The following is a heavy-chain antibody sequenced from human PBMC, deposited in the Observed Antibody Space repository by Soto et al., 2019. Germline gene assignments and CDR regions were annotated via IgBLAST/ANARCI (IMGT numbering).Heavy chain of an antibody. CDR1: GGTFSSYA. D-gene: IGHD3-22*01. Sequence: QVQLVQSGAEVKKPGSSVKVSCKASGGTFSSYAISWVRQAPGQGLEWMGGIIPIFGTANYAQKFQGRVTITADEPTSTAYMELSSLRSEDTAVYYCVRDRRYYYDSSGSDAFDIWGQGTMVTVSS. J-gene: IGHJ3*02. V-gene: IGHV1-69*12. CDR2: IIPIFGTA. CDR3: VRDRRYYYDSSGSDAFDI.